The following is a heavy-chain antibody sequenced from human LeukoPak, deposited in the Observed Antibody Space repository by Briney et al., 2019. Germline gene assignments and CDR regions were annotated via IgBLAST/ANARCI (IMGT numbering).Heavy chain of an antibody. V-gene: IGHV3-30*19. D-gene: IGHD3-22*01. CDR1: GFTFSSYG. CDR3: ARDYLAMIVVGLPQH. J-gene: IGHJ1*01. Sequence: GGSLRLSCAVSGFTFSSYGMHWVRQAPGKGLEWVAVISYDGSNKYYADSVKGRFTISRDNSKNTLYLQMNSLRAEDTAVYYCARDYLAMIVVGLPQHWGQGTLVTVSS. CDR2: ISYDGSNK.